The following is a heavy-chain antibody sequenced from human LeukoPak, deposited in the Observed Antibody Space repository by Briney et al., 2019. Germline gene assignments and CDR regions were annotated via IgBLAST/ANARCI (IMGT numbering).Heavy chain of an antibody. J-gene: IGHJ4*02. Sequence: GSLRLSCTASGLTFSTSGFNWVRQAPGKGLEWVASIGPTGSDRYHAVSIKGRFTISRDNANNFLYLQMNSLRAEDTAVYYCATETNGRHYDYWGQGTLLTVSS. V-gene: IGHV3-21*06. CDR2: IGPTGSDR. CDR3: ATETNGRHYDY. D-gene: IGHD1-14*01. CDR1: GLTFSTSG.